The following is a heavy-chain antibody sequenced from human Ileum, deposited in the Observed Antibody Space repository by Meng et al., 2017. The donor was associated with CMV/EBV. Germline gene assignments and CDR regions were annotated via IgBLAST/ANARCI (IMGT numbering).Heavy chain of an antibody. CDR3: ARDHYYDILTGYFYYYYGMDV. CDR2: INRDGSST. V-gene: IGHV3-74*01. CDR1: GFSFSSYW. D-gene: IGHD3-9*01. Sequence: AGSLRLSCAASGFSFSSYWMHWVRQAPGKGLVWVSRINRDGSSTRYADSVKGRFTISRDNAKNTLYLQMNSLRAEDTAVYYCARDHYYDILTGYFYYYYGMDVWGQGTTVTVSS. J-gene: IGHJ6*02.